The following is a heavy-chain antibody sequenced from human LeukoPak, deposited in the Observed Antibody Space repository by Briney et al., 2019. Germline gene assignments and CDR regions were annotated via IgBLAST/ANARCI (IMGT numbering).Heavy chain of an antibody. V-gene: IGHV4-39*07. Sequence: PSETLSLTCTVSGGSISCSSYYWGWIRQPPGKGLEWIGSIYYSGSTYYNPSLKSRVTISVDTSKNQFSLKLSSVTAADTAVYYCASLVDTAMDMGMDVWGQGTTVTVSS. CDR1: GGSISCSSYY. D-gene: IGHD5-18*01. CDR3: ASLVDTAMDMGMDV. CDR2: IYYSGST. J-gene: IGHJ6*02.